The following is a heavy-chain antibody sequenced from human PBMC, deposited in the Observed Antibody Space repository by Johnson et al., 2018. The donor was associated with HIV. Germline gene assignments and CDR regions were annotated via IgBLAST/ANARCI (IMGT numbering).Heavy chain of an antibody. V-gene: IGHV3-30*04. CDR2: ISYDGSNK. CDR3: ASDWGSRHAFDI. D-gene: IGHD7-27*01. Sequence: QVQLVESGGGLVQPGGSLRLSCAASGFTFSSYAMSWVRQAPGKGLEWVAIISYDGSNKYYADSVKGRFTISRDNSKNTLYLQMNSLRAEDTAVYYCASDWGSRHAFDIWGQGTMVTVSS. J-gene: IGHJ3*02. CDR1: GFTFSSYA.